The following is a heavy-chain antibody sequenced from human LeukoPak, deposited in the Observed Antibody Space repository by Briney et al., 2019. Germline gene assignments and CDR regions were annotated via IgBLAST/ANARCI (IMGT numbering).Heavy chain of an antibody. CDR2: ISSSSSTI. J-gene: IGHJ4*02. CDR1: GFTFSTYS. CDR3: ARGSTYYDSSGQVPFDY. Sequence: GGSLRLSCAASGFTFSTYSMNWVRQAPGKGLEWVSYISSSSSTIYYADPVKGRFTISRDNAKNSLYLQMNSLRAEDTAVYYCARGSTYYDSSGQVPFDYWGQGTLVTVSS. V-gene: IGHV3-48*01. D-gene: IGHD3-22*01.